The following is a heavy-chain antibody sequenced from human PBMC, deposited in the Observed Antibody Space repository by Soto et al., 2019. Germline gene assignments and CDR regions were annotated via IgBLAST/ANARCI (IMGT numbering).Heavy chain of an antibody. Sequence: EVQLVESGGGLVQPGGSLRVCCAASGFTFSAYIMNWVRQAPGKGLEWVSFISNNGGTMYYADSLKGRFTISRDNAKNSLSLQMNSLRDEDTAVYYGARQISPAAYDYWGQGTLVTVSS. V-gene: IGHV3-48*02. D-gene: IGHD2-2*01. CDR1: GFTFSAYI. J-gene: IGHJ4*02. CDR2: ISNNGGTM. CDR3: ARQISPAAYDY.